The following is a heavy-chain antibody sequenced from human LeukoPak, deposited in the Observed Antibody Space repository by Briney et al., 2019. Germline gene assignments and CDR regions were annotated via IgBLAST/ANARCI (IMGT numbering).Heavy chain of an antibody. Sequence: GGSLRLSCAASGFTFSSYAMSWVRQAPGKGREWVSAISGSGGSTYYADSVKGRFTISRDNSKNTLYLQMNSLRAEDTAVYYCARMYGDYFDYWGQGTLVTVSS. CDR1: GFTFSSYA. CDR2: ISGSGGST. V-gene: IGHV3-23*01. J-gene: IGHJ4*02. D-gene: IGHD4-17*01. CDR3: ARMYGDYFDY.